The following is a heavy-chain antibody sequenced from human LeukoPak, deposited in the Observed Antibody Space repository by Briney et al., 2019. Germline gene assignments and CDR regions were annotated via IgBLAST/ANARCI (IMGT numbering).Heavy chain of an antibody. CDR3: ARGSIVGATFDYFDY. V-gene: IGHV1-2*02. Sequence: WSSVTVSCKASGYTFTGYYIHWVRQAPGQGLEWMGWINPNSGGTNYAHKLQGRVTTTRDTSTRTAYMDLSRLRSDATAVYYCARGSIVGATFDYFDYWGQATLVTVSS. J-gene: IGHJ4*02. D-gene: IGHD1-26*01. CDR2: INPNSGGT. CDR1: GYTFTGYY.